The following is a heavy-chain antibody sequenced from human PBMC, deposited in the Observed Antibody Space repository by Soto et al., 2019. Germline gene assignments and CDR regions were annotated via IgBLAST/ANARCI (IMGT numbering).Heavy chain of an antibody. J-gene: IGHJ5*02. CDR1: GYRFASNW. V-gene: IGHV5-51*01. CDR2: IYPHDSET. CDR3: AAGEIFGVVGADNWFDP. D-gene: IGHD3-3*01. Sequence: GESLKISCKGSGYRFASNWIGWVRQLPGKGLEWMGIIYPHDSETKYSPSFQGQVTISVDKSISTAYLQWSGLKASDSAMYYCAAGEIFGVVGADNWFDPWGRGTLVTVSS.